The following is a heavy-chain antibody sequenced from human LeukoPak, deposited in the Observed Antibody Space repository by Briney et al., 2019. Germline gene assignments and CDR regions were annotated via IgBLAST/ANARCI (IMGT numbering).Heavy chain of an antibody. CDR3: ARADGYYDSSGYYYY. D-gene: IGHD3-22*01. J-gene: IGHJ4*02. CDR1: GGSISSGDYY. CDR2: IYYSGST. V-gene: IGHV4-30-4*01. Sequence: SQTLSLTCTVSGGSISSGDYYWSWIRQPPGKGLEWIGYIYYSGSTNYNPSLKSRVTISVDTSKNQFSLKLSSVTAADTAVYYCARADGYYDSSGYYYYWGQGTLVTVSS.